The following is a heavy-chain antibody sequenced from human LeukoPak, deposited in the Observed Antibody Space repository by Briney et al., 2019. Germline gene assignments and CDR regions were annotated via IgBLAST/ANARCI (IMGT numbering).Heavy chain of an antibody. CDR1: GFIISDYA. D-gene: IGHD2-2*01. CDR3: VKDLYKGDSASWYFFHY. Sequence: GGSLRLSCSASGFIISDYAMHWVRQAPGKGLEYVSALSANGGTTYYADSVKGRFTISRDTSKNTLYLQMSRLRAEDTAMYHCVKDLYKGDSASWYFFHYWGQGTLVTVSS. CDR2: LSANGGTT. V-gene: IGHV3-64D*06. J-gene: IGHJ4*02.